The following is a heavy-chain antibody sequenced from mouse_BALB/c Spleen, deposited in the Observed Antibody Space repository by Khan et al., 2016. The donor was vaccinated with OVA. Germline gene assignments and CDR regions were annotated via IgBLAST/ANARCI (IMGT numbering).Heavy chain of an antibody. Sequence: EVQLQESGPGLVKPSQSLYLTCTVTGYSITSDYAWNWIRQFQGNKLEWMGHISYSGNTKYNPYLKSRISITRDPSKNQFFLQLNSVTTEDTATYYCTGIYGGNFDVWGQGTTLTVSS. CDR3: TGIYGGNFDV. CDR2: ISYSGNT. D-gene: IGHD1-1*01. CDR1: GYSITSDYA. J-gene: IGHJ2*01. V-gene: IGHV3-2*02.